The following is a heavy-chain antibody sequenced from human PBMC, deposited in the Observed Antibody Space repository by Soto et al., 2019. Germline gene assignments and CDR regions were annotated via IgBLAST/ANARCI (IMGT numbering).Heavy chain of an antibody. CDR2: ISIDGRNT. CDR1: GFTFSSYW. CDR3: ARDEGDGYDRGDAFDI. V-gene: IGHV3-74*01. Sequence: GGSLTLSCAASGFTFSSYWMFWVRQAPGKGLVWVARISIDGRNTNYADSVKGRFTISRDNSKNTLYLQMNSLRAEDTAVYYCARDEGDGYDRGDAFDIWAQGTMVTVSS. D-gene: IGHD5-12*01. J-gene: IGHJ3*02.